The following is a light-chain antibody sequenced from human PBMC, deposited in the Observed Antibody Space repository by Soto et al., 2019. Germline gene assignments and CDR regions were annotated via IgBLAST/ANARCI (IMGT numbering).Light chain of an antibody. V-gene: IGKV3-11*01. J-gene: IGKJ2*01. CDR1: QSVSSY. Sequence: EIVLTQSPATSPLSPGEIATLSCRASQSVSSYLAWYQQKPCQAPRLLIYDASNRATGIPARFSGSGSGTDVTLTSSRLEPGDFAVYYCQDRGNWPNTFGQGTKLEI. CDR2: DAS. CDR3: QDRGNWPNT.